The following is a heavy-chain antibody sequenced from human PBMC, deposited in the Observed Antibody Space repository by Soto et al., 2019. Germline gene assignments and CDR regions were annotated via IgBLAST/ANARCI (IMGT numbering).Heavy chain of an antibody. CDR3: AKDRATGTWYHYGMDV. V-gene: IGHV3-23*01. CDR2: ISGSVDST. CDR1: GFTFSSYA. D-gene: IGHD1-1*01. J-gene: IGHJ6*02. Sequence: PGGSLRLSCAAPGFTFSSYAMSWVRQAPGKGLEWVSTISGSVDSTYYADSVKGRFTISRDNSKNTLFLQMSSLRAEDTAVYYCAKDRATGTWYHYGMDVWGQGTTVTVSS.